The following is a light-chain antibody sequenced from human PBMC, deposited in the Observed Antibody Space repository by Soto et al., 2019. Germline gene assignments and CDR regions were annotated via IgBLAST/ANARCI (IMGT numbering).Light chain of an antibody. CDR3: SSYTSSSTSYV. CDR2: DVS. CDR1: SSDVGGYIY. Sequence: QSVLTQPASVSGSPGQSITISCTGTSSDVGGYIYVSWYQQHPGKAPKLMIYDVSNRLLGVFNRFSGSKSGNTASLTISGLQAEDEADYYCSSYTSSSTSYVFGTGTKVTVL. V-gene: IGLV2-14*01. J-gene: IGLJ1*01.